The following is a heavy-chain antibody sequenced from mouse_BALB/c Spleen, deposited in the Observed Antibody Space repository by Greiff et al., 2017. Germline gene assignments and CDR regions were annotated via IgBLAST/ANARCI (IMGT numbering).Heavy chain of an antibody. V-gene: IGHV5-17*02. CDR1: GFTFSSFG. Sequence: EVQGVESGGGLVQPGGSRKLSCAASGFTFSSFGMHWVRQAPEKGLEWVAYISSGSSTIYYADTVKGRFTISRDNPKNTLFLQMTSLRSEDTAMYYCARHGGIYYGNSFDYWGQGTTLTVSS. CDR3: ARHGGIYYGNSFDY. J-gene: IGHJ2*01. CDR2: ISSGSSTI. D-gene: IGHD2-1*01.